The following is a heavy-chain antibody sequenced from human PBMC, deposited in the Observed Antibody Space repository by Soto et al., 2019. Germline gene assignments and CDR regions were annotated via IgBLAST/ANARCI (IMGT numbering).Heavy chain of an antibody. Sequence: QVQLQESGPGLVKPSETLSLTCTVSGGSISSYYWSWIRQPPGKGLEWIGYIYYSGSTNYNPSLKSRVTISVDTPKNPFSLRLSSVTAADTAVYYWASGYSSGWYGVDYFDYWGQGTLVTVSS. J-gene: IGHJ4*02. CDR3: ASGYSSGWYGVDYFDY. CDR1: GGSISSYY. V-gene: IGHV4-59*08. CDR2: IYYSGST. D-gene: IGHD6-19*01.